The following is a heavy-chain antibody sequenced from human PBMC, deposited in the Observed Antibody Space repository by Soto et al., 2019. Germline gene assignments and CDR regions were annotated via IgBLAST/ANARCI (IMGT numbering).Heavy chain of an antibody. CDR2: VYYSGST. J-gene: IGHJ3*02. D-gene: IGHD3-22*01. CDR1: GASISSSY. CDR3: ARGYYDSSGQSNTFDI. V-gene: IGHV4-59*01. Sequence: LSLTCTVSGASISSSYWSWIRQSPGKGLEWIGYVYYSGSTNYNPSLKSRVTISVDTSKNQFSLKLSSVTAADTAVYYCARGYYDSSGQSNTFDIWGQGTMVTVSS.